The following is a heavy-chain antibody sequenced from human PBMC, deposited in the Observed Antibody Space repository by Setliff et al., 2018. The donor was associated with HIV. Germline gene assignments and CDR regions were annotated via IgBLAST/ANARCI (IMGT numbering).Heavy chain of an antibody. V-gene: IGHV3-30*02. J-gene: IGHJ4*02. CDR1: GFNFNKYG. Sequence: GGSLRLSCAASGFNFNKYGMHWVRQAPGKGLEWVAVIWSDGSNKDYVDSVKGRFTISRDDSKSTLYLLMKSLRPDDTAVYYCAKAPGWLFLSHYWGQGTLVTVSS. D-gene: IGHD3-22*01. CDR2: IWSDGSNK. CDR3: AKAPGWLFLSHY.